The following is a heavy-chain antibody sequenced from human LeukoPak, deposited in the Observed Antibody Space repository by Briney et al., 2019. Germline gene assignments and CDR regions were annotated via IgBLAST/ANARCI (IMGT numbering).Heavy chain of an antibody. CDR2: ICSSDNSR. CDR1: AFTFSSYA. V-gene: IGHV3-23*01. D-gene: IGHD2-2*02. CDR3: AKQTTTSCYTGSDY. J-gene: IGHJ4*02. Sequence: PGRSLRLSCVPSAFTFSSYAISWVRQAPGKGLEWVSGICSSDNSRYYADSVKGRFTISRDNSKNTLYLQMNSLRADDTAVYYCAKQTTTSCYTGSDYWGQGTLVTVSS.